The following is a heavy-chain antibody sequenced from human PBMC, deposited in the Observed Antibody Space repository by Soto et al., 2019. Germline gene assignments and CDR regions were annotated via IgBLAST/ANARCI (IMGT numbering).Heavy chain of an antibody. CDR3: ARDLLATSSDGSWFDP. V-gene: IGHV1-2*02. D-gene: IGHD2-2*01. J-gene: IGHJ5*02. CDR2: INPNSGGT. CDR1: GYTFTGYY. Sequence: QVQLVQSGAEVKKPGASVKVSCKASGYTFTGYYMHWVRQAPGQGLEWMGWINPNSGGTNYAQKFQGRVTMTRDTSISTAYMELSRLRSDDTAVYYCARDLLATSSDGSWFDPWGQGTLVTVSS.